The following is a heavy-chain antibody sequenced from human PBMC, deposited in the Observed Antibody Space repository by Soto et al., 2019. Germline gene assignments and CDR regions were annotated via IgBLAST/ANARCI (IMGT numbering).Heavy chain of an antibody. D-gene: IGHD1-26*01. CDR3: TTDIGGVDKQARAFDI. CDR1: GFTFSNAW. Sequence: EVQLVESGGGLVKPGESLRLSCTMSGFTFSNAWLSWVRQAPAKGLEWVARIKSRAHGGTADHAAPVKDRFTISRDDSGNTLYLQMNSLKIEDTAIYYCTTDIGGVDKQARAFDIWGQGTMVTVSS. CDR2: IKSRAHGGTA. V-gene: IGHV3-15*01. J-gene: IGHJ3*02.